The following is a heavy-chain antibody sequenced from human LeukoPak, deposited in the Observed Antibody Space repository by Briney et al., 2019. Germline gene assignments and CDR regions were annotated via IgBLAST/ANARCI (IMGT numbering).Heavy chain of an antibody. CDR2: ISSSSSYT. CDR3: ASSLVGTTSDYHDAFDI. CDR1: GFTFSDYY. V-gene: IGHV3-11*03. Sequence: KPGGSLRLSCAASGFTFSDYYMSWFRQAPGKGLEWVSYISSSSSYTNYADSVKGRFTISRDNAKNSLYLQMNSLRAEDTAMYYCASSLVGTTSDYHDAFDIWGLGTMVTVSS. D-gene: IGHD1-26*01. J-gene: IGHJ3*02.